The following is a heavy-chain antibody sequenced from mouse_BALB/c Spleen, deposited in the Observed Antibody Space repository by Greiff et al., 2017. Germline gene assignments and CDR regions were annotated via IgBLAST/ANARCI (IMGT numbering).Heavy chain of an antibody. CDR2: IDPSDSYT. V-gene: IGHV1-69*02. CDR3: AKTARATLDY. Sequence: QVQLQQPGAELVKPGASVKLSCKASGYTFTSYWMHWVKLRPGQGLEWIGEIDPSDSYTNYNQKFKGKATLTVDKSSSTAYMQLSSLTSEDSAVYYCAKTARATLDYWGQGTTLTVSS. D-gene: IGHD3-2*01. J-gene: IGHJ2*01. CDR1: GYTFTSYW.